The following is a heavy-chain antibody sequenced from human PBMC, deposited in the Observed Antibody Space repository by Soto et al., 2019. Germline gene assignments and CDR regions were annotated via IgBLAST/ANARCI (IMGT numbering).Heavy chain of an antibody. V-gene: IGHV4-30-4*01. CDR2: ILNSGSP. CDR3: ARGPTAEKVVS. J-gene: IGHJ1*01. CDR1: ASSIQNGGYF. Sequence: QVQLQESGPGLVRPSQTLSLTCSDSASSIQNGGYFWSWIRQSPGQGLEWIWHILNSGSPYNNPSLNSRVSTSDLTYTKEFSLVLTSVTDADTAIYYCARGPTAEKVVSWGQGILVTVSS.